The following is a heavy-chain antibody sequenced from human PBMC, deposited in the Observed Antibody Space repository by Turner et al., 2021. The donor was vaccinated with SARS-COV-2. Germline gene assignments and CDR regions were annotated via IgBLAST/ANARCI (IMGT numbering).Heavy chain of an antibody. D-gene: IGHD3-22*01. J-gene: IGHJ3*02. CDR1: GFSLTPSGVG. CDR3: ARSSVVVITGAFDI. CDR2: IYWDDDK. Sequence: QITLKASGPTLVKPTQTLTLACTFSGFSLTPSGVGVGWIRQPPGKALEWLALIYWDDDKRYSPSLKSRLTITKDTSKNQVVLTMTNMDPVDTATYYCARSSVVVITGAFDIWGQGTMVTVSS. V-gene: IGHV2-5*02.